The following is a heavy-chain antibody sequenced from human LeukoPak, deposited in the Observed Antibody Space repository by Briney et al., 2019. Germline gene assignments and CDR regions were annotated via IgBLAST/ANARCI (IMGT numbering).Heavy chain of an antibody. CDR2: ISSSSYI. CDR1: GFTFSSYS. J-gene: IGHJ4*02. D-gene: IGHD3-10*01. Sequence: GGSLRLSCAASGFTFSSYSMNWVRQAPGKGLEWVSSISSSSYIYYADSVKGRFTISRDNAKNSLYLQMNSLRAEDTAVYYCAREVSGYGGYFDYWGQGTLVPVSS. CDR3: AREVSGYGGYFDY. V-gene: IGHV3-21*01.